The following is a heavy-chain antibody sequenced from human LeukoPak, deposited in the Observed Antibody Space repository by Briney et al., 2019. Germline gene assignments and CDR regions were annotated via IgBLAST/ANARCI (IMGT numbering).Heavy chain of an antibody. CDR1: DDSISGYY. Sequence: SETLSLTCSVSDDSISGYYWSWIRQPPGRGLEWIGNIYYTGNTNYNPSLKSRVTISVDRSENQFSLKLSSVTAADTATYFCARVAKWNYDFDYWGQGTLVTVSS. CDR3: ARVAKWNYDFDY. V-gene: IGHV4-59*01. J-gene: IGHJ4*02. D-gene: IGHD1-7*01. CDR2: IYYTGNT.